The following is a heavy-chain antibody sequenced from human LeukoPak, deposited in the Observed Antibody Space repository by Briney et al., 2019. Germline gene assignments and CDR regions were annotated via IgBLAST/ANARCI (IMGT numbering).Heavy chain of an antibody. CDR3: ARPARRYCTNGVCSDAFDI. CDR1: GGSISSYY. J-gene: IGHJ3*02. D-gene: IGHD2-8*01. V-gene: IGHV4-4*07. CDR2: IYTSGST. Sequence: SETLSLTCTVSGGSISSYYWSWIRQPAGEGLEWIGRIYTSGSTNYNPSLKSRVTMSVDTSKNQFSLKLSSVTAADTAVYYCARPARRYCTNGVCSDAFDIWGQGTMVTVSS.